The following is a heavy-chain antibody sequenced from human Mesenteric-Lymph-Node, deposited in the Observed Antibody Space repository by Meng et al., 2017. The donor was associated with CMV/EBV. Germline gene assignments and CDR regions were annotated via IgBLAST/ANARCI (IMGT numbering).Heavy chain of an antibody. D-gene: IGHD6-13*01. V-gene: IGHV1-2*02. CDR2: INPNSGGT. Sequence: SGFRFTSYGIPWERQAPGHGLEWMGWINPNSGGTNYAQKFQGRVTMTRDTSISTAYMELSRLRSDDTAVYYCARGSGYRPEGWFDPWGQGTLVTVSS. CDR1: GFRFTSYG. J-gene: IGHJ5*02. CDR3: ARGSGYRPEGWFDP.